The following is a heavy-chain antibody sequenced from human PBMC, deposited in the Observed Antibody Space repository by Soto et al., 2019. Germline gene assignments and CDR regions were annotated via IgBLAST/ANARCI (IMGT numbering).Heavy chain of an antibody. D-gene: IGHD1-7*01. Sequence: EVQLVESGGGLVQPGGSLRLSCAASGFTVSSNYMSWVRQAPGKGLEWVSVIYSGGSTYYADSVKGRFAISRDNSKNTLYLQMNSLRAEDTAVYYCARVNRTGTIDYWGQGTLVTVSS. CDR1: GFTVSSNY. J-gene: IGHJ4*02. CDR3: ARVNRTGTIDY. V-gene: IGHV3-66*01. CDR2: IYSGGST.